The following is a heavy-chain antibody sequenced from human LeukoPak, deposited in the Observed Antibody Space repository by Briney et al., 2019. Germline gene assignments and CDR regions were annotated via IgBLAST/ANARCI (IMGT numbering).Heavy chain of an antibody. V-gene: IGHV3-30*03. CDR3: GRAMDV. CDR1: GFSFSSYG. J-gene: IGHJ6*02. Sequence: GGSLRLSCAASGFSFSSYGMHWVRQAPGKGLEWVAVISYDGSDKYYADSVKGRFTIFRDNSKNSLYLQMNSLRAEDTAVYYCGRAMDVWGQGTTVTVSS. CDR2: ISYDGSDK.